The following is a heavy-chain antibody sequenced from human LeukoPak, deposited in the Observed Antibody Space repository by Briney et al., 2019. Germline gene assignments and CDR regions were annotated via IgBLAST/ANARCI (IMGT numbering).Heavy chain of an antibody. CDR1: GLPFSSHG. Sequence: VSLRLSCAASGLPFSSHGMSWVREARGKRLEWVSAISGSGGSTYYADSVKGRFTISRDNAKNSLYLQMNSLRAEDTAVYYCAELGITMIGGVWGKGTTVTISS. V-gene: IGHV3-23*01. CDR2: ISGSGGST. D-gene: IGHD3-10*02. J-gene: IGHJ6*04. CDR3: AELGITMIGGV.